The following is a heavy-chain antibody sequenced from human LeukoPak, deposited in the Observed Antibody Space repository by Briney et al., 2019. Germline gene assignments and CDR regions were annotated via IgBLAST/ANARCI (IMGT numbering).Heavy chain of an antibody. V-gene: IGHV3-43*02. CDR3: AKSLEDYYDSSGYLL. CDR2: ISGDGGST. Sequence: GGSLRLSCAASGFTFDDYAMHWVRQAPGKGLEWVSLISGDGGSTYYADSVKGRFTISRDNSKNSLYLQMYSLRTEDTALYYCAKSLEDYYDSSGYLLWGQGTLVTVSS. CDR1: GFTFDDYA. J-gene: IGHJ4*02. D-gene: IGHD3-22*01.